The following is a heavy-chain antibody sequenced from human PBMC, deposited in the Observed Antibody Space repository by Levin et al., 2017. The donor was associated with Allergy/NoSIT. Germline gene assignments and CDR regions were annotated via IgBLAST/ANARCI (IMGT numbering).Heavy chain of an antibody. Sequence: GGSLRLSCAASGFTFSSYAMTWVRQAPGKGLEWVSAISGSGDGTYYADSVKGRFTISRDNSKNTLYLKMNSLRAEDTAVYYCARGWNSISYYSTHWGQGTLVTVSS. V-gene: IGHV3-23*01. D-gene: IGHD1-26*01. CDR3: ARGWNSISYYSTH. CDR1: GFTFSSYA. J-gene: IGHJ4*02. CDR2: ISGSGDGT.